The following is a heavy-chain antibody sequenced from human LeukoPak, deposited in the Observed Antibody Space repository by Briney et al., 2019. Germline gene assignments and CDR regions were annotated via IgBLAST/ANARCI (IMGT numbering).Heavy chain of an antibody. CDR3: ARVGGTATTGYYYMDV. CDR2: IYSSGST. D-gene: IGHD1-1*01. Sequence: PSETLSLTRNVSGDSISGYYWSWIRQPAGKGLECIGRIYSSGSTNYNPSLKSRLTMSVDTSKNQFSLKLSSVTAADTAVYYCARVGGTATTGYYYMDVWGKGTTVTVSS. CDR1: GDSISGYY. V-gene: IGHV4-4*07. J-gene: IGHJ6*03.